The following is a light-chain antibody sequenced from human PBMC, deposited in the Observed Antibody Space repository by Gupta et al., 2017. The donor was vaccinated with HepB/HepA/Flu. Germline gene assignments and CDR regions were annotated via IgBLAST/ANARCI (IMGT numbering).Light chain of an antibody. CDR3: VGWDASLSGYV. J-gene: IGLJ1*01. Sequence: QPVLTQPPSASGTPGQRVTISCSGSSSNIGNDNAYWYQQLPGTAPKLLIYNDNRRPSGVPDRLSGSKSGTTASLAISGLRSEDEADYYCVGWDASLSGYVFGAGTKVTVL. V-gene: IGLV1-47*02. CDR1: SSNIGNDN. CDR2: NDN.